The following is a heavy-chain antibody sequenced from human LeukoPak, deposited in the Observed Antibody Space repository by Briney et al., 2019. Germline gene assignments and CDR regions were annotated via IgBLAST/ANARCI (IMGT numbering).Heavy chain of an antibody. CDR1: GFTFNSYT. J-gene: IGHJ4*02. Sequence: GGSLRLSCATSGFTFNSYTMHWVRQAPGKGLEYVSAVSSNGGSTYYADSVKGRFTISRDNSKNTLYLQMSSLRAEDTAVYYCVPYYDVLTGFYTGYWGQGTLVTVSS. D-gene: IGHD3-9*01. CDR2: VSSNGGST. V-gene: IGHV3-64D*06. CDR3: VPYYDVLTGFYTGY.